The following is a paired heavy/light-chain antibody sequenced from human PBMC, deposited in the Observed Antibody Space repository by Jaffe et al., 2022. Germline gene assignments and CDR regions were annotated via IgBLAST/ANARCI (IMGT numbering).Heavy chain of an antibody. D-gene: IGHD2-21*01. V-gene: IGHV3-11*01. Sequence: QVQLVESGGGLVKPGGSLRLSCAASGFTFSDYYMSWIRQAPGKGLEWVSYISSSGSTIYYADSVKGRFTISRDNAKNSLYLQMNSLRAEDTAVYYCAREKNDACGDCYPYYYYYYMDVWGKGTTVTVSS. CDR3: AREKNDACGDCYPYYYYYYMDV. J-gene: IGHJ6*03. CDR2: ISSSGSTI. CDR1: GFTFSDYY.
Light chain of an antibody. CDR1: QSVSSY. CDR3: QQRSNWPPGVT. J-gene: IGKJ4*01. Sequence: EIVLTQSPATLSLSPGERATLSCRASQSVSSYLAWYQQKPGQAPRLLIYDASNRATGIPARFSGSGSGTDFTLTISSLEPEDFAVYYCQQRSNWPPGVTFGGGTKVEIK. CDR2: DAS. V-gene: IGKV3-11*01.